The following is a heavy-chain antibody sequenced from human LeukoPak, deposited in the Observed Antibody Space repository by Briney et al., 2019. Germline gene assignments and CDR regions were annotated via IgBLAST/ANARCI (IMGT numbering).Heavy chain of an antibody. V-gene: IGHV4-59*01. J-gene: IGHJ4*02. CDR3: ARGDSAYDYFDY. CDR1: GGSISSYY. D-gene: IGHD5-12*01. CDR2: IYYSGST. Sequence: SETLSLTCTVSGGSISSYYWSWIRQPPGKGLEWIGYIYYSGSTNYNPSLKSRVTISVDTSKNQFSLKLSSVTAADTAMYYCARGDSAYDYFDYWGQGTLVTVSS.